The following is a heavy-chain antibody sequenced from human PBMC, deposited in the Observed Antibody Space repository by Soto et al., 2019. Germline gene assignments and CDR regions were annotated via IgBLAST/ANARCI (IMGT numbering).Heavy chain of an antibody. CDR2: IIPIFRTP. CDR3: ASLRYKFDTSDDQTDYYYYGMDV. D-gene: IGHD3-22*01. CDR1: GGSFSSYA. J-gene: IGHJ6*02. Sequence: QVQLVQSGAEVKKPGSSVTVSCTASGGSFSSYAISWVRQAPGQGLEWMGGIIPIFRTPDYAQKFQGRVTITADESTSTAYMDLSCLRSEDMAVYYCASLRYKFDTSDDQTDYYYYGMDVWGQGTTVTVSS. V-gene: IGHV1-69*01.